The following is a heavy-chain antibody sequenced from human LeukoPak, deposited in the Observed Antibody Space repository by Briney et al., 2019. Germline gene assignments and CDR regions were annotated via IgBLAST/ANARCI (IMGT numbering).Heavy chain of an antibody. V-gene: IGHV1-3*01. CDR1: GYTFISYA. Sequence: GASVKVSCKTSGYTFISYAIHWVRQAPGQRLEWLGWINAGNGNTKYSQEFQGRVTITRDTSASTAYMEVSSLRSDDTAVYYCAREGQPTYRYSGSYYNRYFDYWGQGTLVTVSS. D-gene: IGHD1-26*01. CDR3: AREGQPTYRYSGSYYNRYFDY. CDR2: INAGNGNT. J-gene: IGHJ4*02.